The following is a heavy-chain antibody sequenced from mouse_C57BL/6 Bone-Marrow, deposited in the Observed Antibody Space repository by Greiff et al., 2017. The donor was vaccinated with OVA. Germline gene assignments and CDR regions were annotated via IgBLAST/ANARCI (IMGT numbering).Heavy chain of an antibody. D-gene: IGHD2-10*02. J-gene: IGHJ2*01. CDR3: ARNPSLSYGNYVDY. CDR2: INPYNGGT. CDR1: GYTFTDYY. Sequence: VQLQQSGPVLVKPGASVKMSCKASGYTFTDYYMNWVKQSHGKSLEWIGVINPYNGGTSYKQKFKGKATLTVDKSSSTAYMALNSLTSEDSAVYYCARNPSLSYGNYVDYWGQGTTLTVSS. V-gene: IGHV1-19*01.